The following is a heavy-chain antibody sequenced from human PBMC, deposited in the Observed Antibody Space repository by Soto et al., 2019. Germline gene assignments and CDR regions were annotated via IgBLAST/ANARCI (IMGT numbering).Heavy chain of an antibody. CDR3: AGHGSTPGAALSNWFGP. J-gene: IGHJ5*02. CDR1: GASVTSGSYF. D-gene: IGHD1-26*01. Sequence: QVHLQESGPGVVKSSETLSLTCSVSGASVTSGSYFWTWIRQLPGKGLQWIGYIYSSGATHYNPSLQCRLSMSLDTSGKHFYLTLTSVTVSVTSVYYCAGHGSTPGAALSNWFGPWGQGSLFSGSS. CDR2: IYSSGAT. V-gene: IGHV4-31*02.